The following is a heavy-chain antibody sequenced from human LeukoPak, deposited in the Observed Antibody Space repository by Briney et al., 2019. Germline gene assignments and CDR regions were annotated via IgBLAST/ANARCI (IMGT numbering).Heavy chain of an antibody. CDR3: ARAYCSGGSCQYYYGMDV. D-gene: IGHD2-15*01. J-gene: IGHJ6*02. V-gene: IGHV4-39*01. Sequence: PSETLSLTCTVSGGSISSSSYYWGWIRQPPGKGLEWIGSIYYSGSTYYNPSLKSRVTISVDTSKNQFSLKLSSVTAADTAVYYCARAYCSGGSCQYYYGMDVWGQGTTVTVSS. CDR2: IYYSGST. CDR1: GGSISSSSYY.